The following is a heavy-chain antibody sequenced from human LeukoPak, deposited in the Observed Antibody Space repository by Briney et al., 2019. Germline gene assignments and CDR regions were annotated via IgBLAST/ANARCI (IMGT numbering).Heavy chain of an antibody. J-gene: IGHJ5*02. Sequence: PSETLSLTCAVYGGSFSGYYWSWIRQPPGKGMEWIGEINHSGSTNYNPSLKSRVTISVDTSKNQFSLKLSSVTAADTAVHYCASLILGYCSSTSCYGGWFDPWGQGTLVTVSS. D-gene: IGHD2-2*01. CDR3: ASLILGYCSSTSCYGGWFDP. CDR2: INHSGST. V-gene: IGHV4-34*01. CDR1: GGSFSGYY.